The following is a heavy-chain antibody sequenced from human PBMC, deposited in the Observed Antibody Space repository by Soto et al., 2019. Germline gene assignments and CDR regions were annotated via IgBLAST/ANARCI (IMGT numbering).Heavy chain of an antibody. J-gene: IGHJ4*02. CDR1: GYTFTSYY. Sequence: QVQLVQSGAEVKKPGASVKVSCKASGYTFTSYYMHWVRQAPGQGLEWMGIINPSGGSTSYAHKFQGRVTMTRDTSTSTVYMELSSLSSEDTAVYYCAREVGADFDFWGQGTLVTVSS. D-gene: IGHD2-15*01. CDR3: AREVGADFDF. CDR2: INPSGGST. V-gene: IGHV1-46*03.